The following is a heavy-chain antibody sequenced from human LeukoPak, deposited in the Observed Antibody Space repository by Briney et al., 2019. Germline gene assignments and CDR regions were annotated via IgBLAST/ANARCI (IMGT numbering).Heavy chain of an antibody. CDR2: IYYSGST. CDR3: ARLYCSSTSCYAGWFDP. CDR1: GGSISSYY. J-gene: IGHJ5*02. V-gene: IGHV4-59*08. D-gene: IGHD2-2*01. Sequence: SETLSLTCTVSGGSISSYYWSWIRQPPGKGLERIGYIYYSGSTNYNPSLKSRVTISVDASKNQFSLKLSSVTAADTAVYYCARLYCSSTSCYAGWFDPWGQGTLVTVSS.